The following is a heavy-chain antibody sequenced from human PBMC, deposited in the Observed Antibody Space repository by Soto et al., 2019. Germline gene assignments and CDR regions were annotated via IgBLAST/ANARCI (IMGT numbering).Heavy chain of an antibody. CDR1: GYSFSNYW. D-gene: IGHD3-16*02. CDR2: IYPGDSDT. CDR3: ARRVAGPVGYLAY. J-gene: IGHJ4*02. V-gene: IGHV5-51*01. Sequence: GESLKISCKGSGYSFSNYWIGWVRQMPGKGLEWMGVIYPGDSDTRYSPSFQGQVTTSADKSISTAYLQWSSLKASDTAMYYCARRVAGPVGYLAYWGQGTLVTVSS.